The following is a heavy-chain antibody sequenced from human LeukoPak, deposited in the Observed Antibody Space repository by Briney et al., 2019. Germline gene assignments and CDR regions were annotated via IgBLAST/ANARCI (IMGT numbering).Heavy chain of an antibody. CDR2: LSGSGNTI. V-gene: IGHV3-11*01. D-gene: IGHD5-24*01. J-gene: IGHJ6*03. Sequence: KAGGSLRLSCAASGFTVSSNYMSWVRQAPGKGLEWISYLSGSGNTIYYADSVKGRFTISRDNAKNSLFVQMNSLRDEDTAVYYCARGGDAYFQNYYMDVWGKGTTVTISS. CDR1: GFTVSSNY. CDR3: ARGGDAYFQNYYMDV.